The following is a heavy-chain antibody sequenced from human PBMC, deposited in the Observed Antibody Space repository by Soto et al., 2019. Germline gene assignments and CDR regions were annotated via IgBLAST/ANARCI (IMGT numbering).Heavy chain of an antibody. Sequence: ASVKVSCKASGGTFSSYAISWVRQAPGQGLEWMGGIIPIFGTANYAQKFQGRVTITADESTSTAYMELSSLRSEDTAVYYCARKGYGGAYYYYYGMDVWGQGTTVTVSS. CDR2: IIPIFGTA. D-gene: IGHD5-12*01. CDR3: ARKGYGGAYYYYYGMDV. V-gene: IGHV1-69*13. CDR1: GGTFSSYA. J-gene: IGHJ6*02.